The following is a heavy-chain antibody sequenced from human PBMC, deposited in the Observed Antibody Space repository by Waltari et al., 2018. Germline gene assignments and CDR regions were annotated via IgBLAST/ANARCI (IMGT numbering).Heavy chain of an antibody. D-gene: IGHD4-4*01. CDR3: ARERTVTTRSYYYGMDV. J-gene: IGHJ6*02. CDR1: GGTFSSYA. V-gene: IGHV1-69*08. CDR2: VIPIFGTA. Sequence: QVQLVQSGAEVKKPGSSVKVSCKASGGTFSSYAISWVRQAPGQGLEWMGRVIPIFGTANYAQKFQGRVTITADKSTSTAYMELSSLRSEDTAVYYCARERTVTTRSYYYGMDVWGQGTTVTVSS.